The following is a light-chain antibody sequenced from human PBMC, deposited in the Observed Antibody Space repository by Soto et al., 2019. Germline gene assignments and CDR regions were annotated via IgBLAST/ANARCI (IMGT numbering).Light chain of an antibody. V-gene: IGLV1-40*01. CDR3: AAWDDSLNGGV. Sequence: QAVVTQPPSVSGAPGQRVTISCTGSSSNIGAGYDVHWYQQLPGTAPKLLIYNNNQRPSGVPGRFSGSKSGTSASLAVSGLQSEDEADYYCAAWDDSLNGGVFGTGTKLTVL. J-gene: IGLJ1*01. CDR1: SSNIGAGYD. CDR2: NNN.